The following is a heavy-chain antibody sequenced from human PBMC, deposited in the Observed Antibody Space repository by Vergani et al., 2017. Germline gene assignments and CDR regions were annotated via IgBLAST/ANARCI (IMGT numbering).Heavy chain of an antibody. CDR1: GFTFSSYA. J-gene: IGHJ4*02. Sequence: VQLVESGGGVVQPGRSLRLSCAASGFTFSSYAMSWVRQAPGKGLEWVSAISGSGGSTYYADSVKGRFTISRDNSKNTLYLQMNSLRAEDTAVYYCAKDQGYSSSSFSVYWGQGTLVTVSS. CDR3: AKDQGYSSSSFSVY. D-gene: IGHD6-6*01. V-gene: IGHV3-23*04. CDR2: ISGSGGST.